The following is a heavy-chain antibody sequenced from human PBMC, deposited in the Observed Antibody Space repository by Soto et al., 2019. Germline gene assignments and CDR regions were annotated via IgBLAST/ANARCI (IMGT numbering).Heavy chain of an antibody. Sequence: GGSLRLSCAASGFTFSSYGMHWVRQAPGKGLEWVAVISYDGSNKYYADSVKGRFTISRDNSKNTLYLQMNSLRAEDTAVYYCAKDRADYGSGSQNLDYWGQGTLVTVSS. D-gene: IGHD3-10*01. CDR3: AKDRADYGSGSQNLDY. V-gene: IGHV3-30*18. CDR2: ISYDGSNK. J-gene: IGHJ4*02. CDR1: GFTFSSYG.